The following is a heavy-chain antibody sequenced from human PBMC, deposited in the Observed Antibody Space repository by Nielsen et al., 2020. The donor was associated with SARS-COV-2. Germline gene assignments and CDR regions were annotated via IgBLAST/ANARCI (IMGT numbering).Heavy chain of an antibody. CDR1: GASISSGGYF. Sequence: TLSLTCTVSGASISSGGYFWSWIRQHPGKGLEWIGYIYFTGRTSYNPSLKSRVAMSVDTSKNQFSLDLKSVTAADTAVYYCAREASGYDHYKYGMDVWGLGATVTVSS. J-gene: IGHJ6*02. CDR3: AREASGYDHYKYGMDV. CDR2: IYFTGRT. D-gene: IGHD5-12*01. V-gene: IGHV4-31*03.